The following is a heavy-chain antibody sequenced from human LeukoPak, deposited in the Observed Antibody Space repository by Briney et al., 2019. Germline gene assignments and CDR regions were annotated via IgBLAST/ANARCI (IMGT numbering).Heavy chain of an antibody. V-gene: IGHV1-8*01. Sequence: SVKVSCKASGYTFTSYDINWVRQATGQGLEWMGWMNPNSGNTGYAQKFQGRVTMTRNTSISTAYMELSSLRSDDTAVYYCARDLERYYDLEGRSGYWGQGTLVTVSS. CDR2: MNPNSGNT. D-gene: IGHD3-3*01. CDR3: ARDLERYYDLEGRSGY. J-gene: IGHJ4*02. CDR1: GYTFTSYD.